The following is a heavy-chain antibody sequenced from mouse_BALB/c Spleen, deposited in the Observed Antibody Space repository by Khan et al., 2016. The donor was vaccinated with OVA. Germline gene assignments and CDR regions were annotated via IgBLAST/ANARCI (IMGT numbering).Heavy chain of an antibody. V-gene: IGHV5-4*02. CDR1: GFTFSDYY. CDR3: ARAGYGGFAY. D-gene: IGHD1-1*02. J-gene: IGHJ3*01. Sequence: EVELVESGGGLVKPGGSLKLSCAASGFTFSDYYMYWVRQTPEKRLEWVATISDGGSYTYYPDSVKGRFTISRDNAKNNLYLQMSSLKSEDTAMDYWARAGYGGFAYWGQGTLVTVSA. CDR2: ISDGGSYT.